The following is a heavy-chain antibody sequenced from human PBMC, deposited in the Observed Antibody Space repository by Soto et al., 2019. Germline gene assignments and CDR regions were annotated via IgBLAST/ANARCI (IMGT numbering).Heavy chain of an antibody. CDR2: ISSSSSTI. V-gene: IGHV3-48*01. J-gene: IGHJ4*02. Sequence: GGSLRLSCAASGLTFSSYSMNWVRQAPGKGLEWVSYISSSSSTIYYADSVKGRFTISRDNAKNSLYLQMNSLRAEDTAVYYCAKGKGRYYYDSSGYYLFDYWGQGTLVTVSS. CDR1: GLTFSSYS. D-gene: IGHD3-22*01. CDR3: AKGKGRYYYDSSGYYLFDY.